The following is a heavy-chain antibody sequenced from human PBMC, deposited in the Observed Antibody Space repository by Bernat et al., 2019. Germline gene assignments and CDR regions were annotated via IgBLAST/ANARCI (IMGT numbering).Heavy chain of an antibody. CDR3: ARDPNGYKYFDY. V-gene: IGHV3-66*02. J-gene: IGHJ4*02. Sequence: EVQLVESGGGLVQPGGSLRLSCAVSGFTVSSNYMAWVRQAPGKGLEWVSTIYSGGSTYYADSVKGRFTISRDNSKNTIYLQMNSLRAEDTAVYYCARDPNGYKYFDYWGQGTLVTVSS. CDR1: GFTVSSNY. D-gene: IGHD5-24*01. CDR2: IYSGGST.